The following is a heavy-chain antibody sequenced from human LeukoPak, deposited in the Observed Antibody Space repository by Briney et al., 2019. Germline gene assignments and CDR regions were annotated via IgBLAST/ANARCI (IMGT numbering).Heavy chain of an antibody. CDR1: GFTFSGSA. Sequence: GGSLRLSCAASGFTFSGSAMHWVRQASGKGLEWVGRIRSKTHTYATAYAASVKGRFTISRDDSKNTAYLQMSSLKTEDTAVYYCTRHGGRDYYDSSEDAFDIWGQGTMVTVSS. D-gene: IGHD3-22*01. CDR3: TRHGGRDYYDSSEDAFDI. V-gene: IGHV3-73*01. J-gene: IGHJ3*02. CDR2: IRSKTHTYAT.